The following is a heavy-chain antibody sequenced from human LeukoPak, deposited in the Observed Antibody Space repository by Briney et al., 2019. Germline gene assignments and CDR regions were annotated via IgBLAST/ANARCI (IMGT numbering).Heavy chain of an antibody. CDR2: INQYGTEK. CDR3: AREVREVPH. CDR1: GFTFSSYW. Sequence: GGSLRLSCAVSGFTFSSYWMSWVRQAPGKGLEWVAKINQYGTEKYYVDSVKGRFTISRDNAKNSLYLQMNSLRAEDTAVYYCAREVREVPHWSQGTLVTVSS. V-gene: IGHV3-7*04. D-gene: IGHD2-2*01. J-gene: IGHJ4*02.